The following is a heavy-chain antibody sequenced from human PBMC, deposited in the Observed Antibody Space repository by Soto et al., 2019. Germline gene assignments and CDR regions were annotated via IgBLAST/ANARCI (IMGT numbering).Heavy chain of an antibody. CDR1: GFTFSNAW. D-gene: IGHD3-10*01. V-gene: IGHV3-15*01. CDR3: TTDRPITMVRGEIGSAYNFDY. Sequence: GGSLRLSCAASGFTFSNAWMSWVRQAPGKGLEWVGRIKSETDGGTTDYAAPVKGRFTISRDDSKNTLYLQMNSLKTEDTAVYYCTTDRPITMVRGEIGSAYNFDYWGQGTLVTVSS. CDR2: IKSETDGGTT. J-gene: IGHJ4*02.